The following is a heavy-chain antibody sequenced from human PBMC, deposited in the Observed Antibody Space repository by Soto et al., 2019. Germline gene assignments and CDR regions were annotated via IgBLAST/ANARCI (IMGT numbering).Heavy chain of an antibody. J-gene: IGHJ4*02. CDR3: ARENTGMGGYFDY. CDR1: GASLTSGDYY. Sequence: QVQMQESGPGLVRPSQTLSLSCAVSGASLTSGDYYWNWIRQSPGKGLEWIGYIYYNGETYYNPSLKGRVTFSLDTSMNHFSLKMTSVTAADTAGSFCARENTGMGGYFDYWGPGSLVTGSS. D-gene: IGHD1-26*01. CDR2: IYYNGET. V-gene: IGHV4-30-4*01.